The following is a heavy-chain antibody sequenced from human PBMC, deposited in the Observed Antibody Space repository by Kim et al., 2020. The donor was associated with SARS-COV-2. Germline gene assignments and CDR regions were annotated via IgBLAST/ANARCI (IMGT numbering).Heavy chain of an antibody. CDR3: AREYSSSWPLFFDY. V-gene: IGHV1-3*01. Sequence: ASVKVSCKASGYTFTSYAMHWVRQAPGQRLEWMGWINAGNGNTKYSQKFQGRVTITRDTSASTAYMELSSLRSEDTAVYYCAREYSSSWPLFFDYWGQGTLVTVSS. CDR2: INAGNGNT. D-gene: IGHD6-13*01. CDR1: GYTFTSYA. J-gene: IGHJ4*02.